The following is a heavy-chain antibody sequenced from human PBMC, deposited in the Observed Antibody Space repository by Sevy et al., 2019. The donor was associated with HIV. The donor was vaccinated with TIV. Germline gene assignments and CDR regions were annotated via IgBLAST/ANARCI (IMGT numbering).Heavy chain of an antibody. D-gene: IGHD3-3*01. CDR1: GYTFTSYD. J-gene: IGHJ4*02. V-gene: IGHV1-8*01. Sequence: ASVKVSCKASGYTFTSYDINWVRQATGQGLERMGWMNPNSGNTGYAQKFQGRVTMTRNTSISTAYMELSSLRSEDTAVYYCARGRVAFTIFGVVIMGAFDYWGQGTLVTVSS. CDR2: MNPNSGNT. CDR3: ARGRVAFTIFGVVIMGAFDY.